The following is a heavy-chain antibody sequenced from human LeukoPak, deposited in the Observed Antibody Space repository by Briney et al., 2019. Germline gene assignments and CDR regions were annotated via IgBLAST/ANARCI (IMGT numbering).Heavy chain of an antibody. CDR3: AKGGQTGRFDY. V-gene: IGHV3-23*01. D-gene: IGHD5-12*01. CDR2: ITNSGGNT. J-gene: IGHJ4*02. CDR1: GFTFPSYA. Sequence: GGSLRLSCAASGFTFPSYAMSWVRQAPEKGLERVSGITNSGGNTYYADSVKGRFTISRDNSKSTLYLQMNSLRAEDTAVFYCAKGGQTGRFDYWGQGALVTVSS.